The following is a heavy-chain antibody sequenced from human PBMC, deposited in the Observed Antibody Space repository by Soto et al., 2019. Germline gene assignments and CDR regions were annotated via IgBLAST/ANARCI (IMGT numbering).Heavy chain of an antibody. CDR1: GGTFSSDA. Sequence: GASVKVSCKASGGTFSSDAISWVRQAPGQGIEWMGGIIPIFGTANYAQKFQGRVTITADVSTSTAYMELRSLRSEDSAVYYCARDSPLTDRSGYHHSDFDYWGQGTLVTVSS. CDR3: ARDSPLTDRSGYHHSDFDY. J-gene: IGHJ4*02. CDR2: IIPIFGTA. V-gene: IGHV1-69*13. D-gene: IGHD3-22*01.